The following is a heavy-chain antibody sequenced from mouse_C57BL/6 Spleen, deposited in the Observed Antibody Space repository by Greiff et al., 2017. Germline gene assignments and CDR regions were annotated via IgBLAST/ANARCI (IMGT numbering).Heavy chain of an antibody. CDR3: ARPLTGTYAMDY. V-gene: IGHV5-9*01. J-gene: IGHJ4*01. Sequence: EVMLVESGGGLVKPGGSLKLSCAASGFTFSSYTMSWVRQTPEKRLEWVATISGGGGNTYYPDSVKGRFTISRDNAKNTLYLQMSSLRSEDTALYYCARPLTGTYAMDYWGQGTSVTVSS. CDR2: ISGGGGNT. CDR1: GFTFSSYT. D-gene: IGHD4-1*01.